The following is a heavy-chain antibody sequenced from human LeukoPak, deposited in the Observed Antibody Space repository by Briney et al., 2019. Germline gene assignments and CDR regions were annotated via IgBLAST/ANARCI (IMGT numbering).Heavy chain of an antibody. D-gene: IGHD3-10*01. CDR2: IYYSGST. CDR3: ARHALYGSGSYLYYYYGMDV. CDR1: GGSVSSGSYY. Sequence: SETLSLTCTVSGGSVSSGSYYWSWIRQPPGKGLEWIGYIYYSGSTNYNPSLKSRVTISVDTSKDQFSLKLSSVTAADTAVYYCARHALYGSGSYLYYYYGMDVWGQGTTVTVSS. V-gene: IGHV4-61*01. J-gene: IGHJ6*02.